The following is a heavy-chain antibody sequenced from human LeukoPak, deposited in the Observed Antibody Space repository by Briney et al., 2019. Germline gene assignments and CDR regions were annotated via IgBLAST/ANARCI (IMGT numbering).Heavy chain of an antibody. CDR3: AREVRGVMADS. CDR2: IYTSGST. Sequence: SQTLSLTCTVSGGSISSGSYYWSWIRQPAGKGLEWIGRIYTSGSTNYNPSLKSRVTISVDTSKNQFSLKLSSVTAADTAVYYCAREVRGVMADSWGQGTLVTVSS. CDR1: GGSISSGSYY. V-gene: IGHV4-61*02. D-gene: IGHD3-10*01. J-gene: IGHJ4*02.